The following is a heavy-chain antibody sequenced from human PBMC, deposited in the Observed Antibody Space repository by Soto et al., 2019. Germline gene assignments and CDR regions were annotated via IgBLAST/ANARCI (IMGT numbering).Heavy chain of an antibody. J-gene: IGHJ4*02. D-gene: IGHD3-10*01. Sequence: PGGSLRLSCVASGFTFANYAISWVRQAPGKGLEWVSGLGGSGGGTYYADFVKGRFTISRDNSKNSLYLQMNSLRAEDTAVYYCARDWVLWFGELLSYYFDYWGQGTLVTVSS. V-gene: IGHV3-23*01. CDR2: LGGSGGGT. CDR1: GFTFANYA. CDR3: ARDWVLWFGELLSYYFDY.